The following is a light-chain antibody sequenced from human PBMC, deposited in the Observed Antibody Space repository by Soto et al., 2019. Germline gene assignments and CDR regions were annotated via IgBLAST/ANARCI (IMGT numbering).Light chain of an antibody. V-gene: IGKV3-20*01. CDR2: GAS. CDR1: QRVASXH. J-gene: IGKJ2*01. Sequence: EIVLTQSPGXLSLSPGESATLSCRASQRVASXHIAWYRQKPGQAPWLLIYGASNRATGIPDRFSGSGSGTDFTLTISRLEAXXSAVXXXXXYGSSPPYTFGQGTKLKIK. CDR3: XXYGSSPPYT.